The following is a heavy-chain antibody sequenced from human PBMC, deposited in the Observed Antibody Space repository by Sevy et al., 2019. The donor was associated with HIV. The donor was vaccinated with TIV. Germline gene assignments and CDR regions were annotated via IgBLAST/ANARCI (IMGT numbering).Heavy chain of an antibody. CDR3: ARGTAAAAPAYYYWYYMDV. J-gene: IGHJ6*03. CDR1: GGSISSYY. V-gene: IGHV4-59*01. Sequence: SETLSLTCTVSGGSISSYYWSWIRQSPGKGLGWIGDIYYNSGGTTYNPSLKSRVTISVDTSKNQFSLKLSSVTAADTAVYYCARGTAAAAPAYYYWYYMDVWAKGTTVTVSS. CDR2: IYYNSGGT. D-gene: IGHD6-13*01.